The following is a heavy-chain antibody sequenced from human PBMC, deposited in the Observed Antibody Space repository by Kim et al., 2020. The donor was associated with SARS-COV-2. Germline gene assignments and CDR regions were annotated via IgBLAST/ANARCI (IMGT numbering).Heavy chain of an antibody. D-gene: IGHD2-15*01. CDR1: GGSISSYY. CDR2: IYYSGST. V-gene: IGHV4-59*01. CDR3: ARGYCSGGSCDYFDY. Sequence: SETLSLTCTVSGGSISSYYWSWIRQPPGKGLEWIGYIYYSGSTNYNPSLKSRVTISVDTSKNQFSLKLSSVTAADKAVYYCARGYCSGGSCDYFDYWGQGTLVTVSS. J-gene: IGHJ4*02.